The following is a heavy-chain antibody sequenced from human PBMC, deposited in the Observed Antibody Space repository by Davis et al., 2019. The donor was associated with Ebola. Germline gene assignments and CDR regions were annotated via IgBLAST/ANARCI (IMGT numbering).Heavy chain of an antibody. Sequence: GESLKISCTASGFTFNTSPMNWVRQAPGKGLEWVSSISSSSSYIYYADSVKGRFTISRDNAKNSLYLQMNSLRAEDTAVYYCARELTYCGGDCYLVYYYYGMDVWGQGTTVTVSS. V-gene: IGHV3-21*01. J-gene: IGHJ6*02. D-gene: IGHD2-21*01. CDR3: ARELTYCGGDCYLVYYYYGMDV. CDR1: GFTFNTSP. CDR2: ISSSSSYI.